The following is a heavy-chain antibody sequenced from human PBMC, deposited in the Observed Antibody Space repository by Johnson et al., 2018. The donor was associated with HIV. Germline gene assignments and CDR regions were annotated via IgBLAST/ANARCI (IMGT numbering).Heavy chain of an antibody. D-gene: IGHD5-24*01. CDR1: GFTFSSYW. J-gene: IGHJ3*02. V-gene: IGHV3-7*05. CDR3: ARDHSRDEAFDI. Sequence: VQLVESGGGLVQPGGSLRLSCAASGFTFSSYWMGWVRQAPGKGLEWVANIKQDGSEKYYVDSLKGRFTISRDNAKNSLYLQMNSLRAEDTALYYCARDHSRDEAFDIWGQGTMVTVS. CDR2: IKQDGSEK.